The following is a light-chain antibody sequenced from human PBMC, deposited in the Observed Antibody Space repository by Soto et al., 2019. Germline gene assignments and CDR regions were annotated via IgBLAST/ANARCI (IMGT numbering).Light chain of an antibody. J-gene: IGKJ4*01. CDR1: QSVSSY. CDR3: QQRSNLPLT. Sequence: EIVLTQSPATLSLSPGERATLSCRASQSVSSYLSWYQQKPGQAPRLLIYDASNRATGIPARFSGSGSGTDFTLTISSLEPKDSAVDYFQQRSNLPLTFGGGTKVEI. V-gene: IGKV3-11*01. CDR2: DAS.